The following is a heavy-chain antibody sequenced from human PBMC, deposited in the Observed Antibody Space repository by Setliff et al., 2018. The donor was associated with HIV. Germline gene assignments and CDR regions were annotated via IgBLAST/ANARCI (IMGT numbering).Heavy chain of an antibody. CDR3: ARGGGITWRSYSFDY. D-gene: IGHD3-10*01. CDR1: GGTFSSYA. J-gene: IGHJ4*01. CDR2: IIPIFGTV. Sequence: SVKVSCKASGGTFSSYAISWVRQAPGQGLEWMGGIIPIFGTVKYPLKFQGRVTITADDSTSTAYMGLRSLRSEDTAVYYCARGGGITWRSYSFDYWGHGTLVTVSS. V-gene: IGHV1-69*13.